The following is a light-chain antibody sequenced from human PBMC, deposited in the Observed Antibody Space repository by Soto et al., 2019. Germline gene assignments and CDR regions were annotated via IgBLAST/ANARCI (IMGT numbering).Light chain of an antibody. CDR2: EVF. J-gene: IGLJ3*02. V-gene: IGLV2-8*01. Sequence: QSVLTQPPSVSGSPGQSLTISCTGTSRDVGGYNYVSWYHHHPGKAPKLIIYEVFKRPSGVPDRFSGSKSGNTASLTVSGLQAEDEADYYCSSYAGSDSVLFGGGTKLTVL. CDR3: SSYAGSDSVL. CDR1: SRDVGGYNY.